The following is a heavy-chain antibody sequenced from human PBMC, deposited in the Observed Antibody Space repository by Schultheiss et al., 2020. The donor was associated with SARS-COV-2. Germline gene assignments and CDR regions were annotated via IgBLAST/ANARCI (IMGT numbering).Heavy chain of an antibody. CDR1: GGSFSGYY. D-gene: IGHD6-13*01. CDR3: ARDRSSSSYYYYFYYGMDV. J-gene: IGHJ6*02. V-gene: IGHV4-34*01. Sequence: SETLSLTCAVYGGSFSGYYWSWIRQHPGKGLEWIGYIYHSGSTYYNPSLKSRVTISVDTSKNQFSLKLSSVTAADTAVYYCARDRSSSSYYYYFYYGMDVWGQGTTVTVSS. CDR2: IYHSGST.